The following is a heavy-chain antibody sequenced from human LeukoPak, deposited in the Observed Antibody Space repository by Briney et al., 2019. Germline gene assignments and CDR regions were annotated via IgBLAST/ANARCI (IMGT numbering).Heavy chain of an antibody. CDR1: GGSISSGGYP. CDR2: IYNNGST. V-gene: IGHV4-30-2*01. D-gene: IGHD3-3*01. J-gene: IGHJ6*02. Sequence: SQTLSLTCAVSGGSISSGGYPWTWIRQPPGKGLEWIGYIYNNGSTYYNPSPKSRVTISVDRSKNQFSLKLRSVTAADTAVYYCARDPGYYDGERSGMDVWGQGTTVTVSS. CDR3: ARDPGYYDGERSGMDV.